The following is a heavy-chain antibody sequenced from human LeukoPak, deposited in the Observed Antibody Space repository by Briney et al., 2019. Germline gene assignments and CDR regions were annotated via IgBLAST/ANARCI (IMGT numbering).Heavy chain of an antibody. CDR1: GITLSVYW. Sequence: GGSLRLSSAASGITLSVYWMSWARQAPGKGLEWVANIKQGGSEKYYRDSVQGRFTISRDNAKNSLYLQMNSLRAEDTAVYYCARSGSGYFDYWGQGSLVTVSS. J-gene: IGHJ4*02. V-gene: IGHV3-7*01. CDR3: ARSGSGYFDY. CDR2: IKQGGSEK.